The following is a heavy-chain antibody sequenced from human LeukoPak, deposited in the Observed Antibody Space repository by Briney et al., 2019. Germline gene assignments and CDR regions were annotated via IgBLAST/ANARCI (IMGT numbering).Heavy chain of an antibody. Sequence: GGSLRLSCVVSGLTFSDYWMSWVRQAPGKGLEWVGNIKQDGSETYYGDSVKGRFTISRDNAKNSLYLQMNNLRAEDTAVYYCARHLTSFDYWGQGALVSVSS. CDR2: IKQDGSET. J-gene: IGHJ4*02. CDR3: ARHLTSFDY. D-gene: IGHD4/OR15-4a*01. V-gene: IGHV3-7*01. CDR1: GLTFSDYW.